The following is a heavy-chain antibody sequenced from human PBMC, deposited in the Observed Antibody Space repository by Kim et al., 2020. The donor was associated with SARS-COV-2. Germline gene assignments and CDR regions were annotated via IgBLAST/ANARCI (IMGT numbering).Heavy chain of an antibody. V-gene: IGHV1-18*01. J-gene: IGHJ4*02. D-gene: IGHD6-13*01. CDR3: ARDDHVTAADFDY. Sequence: AQKLQGRVTMTTDTSTSTAYRELRSLRSDDTAVYYCARDDHVTAADFDYWGQGTLVTVSS.